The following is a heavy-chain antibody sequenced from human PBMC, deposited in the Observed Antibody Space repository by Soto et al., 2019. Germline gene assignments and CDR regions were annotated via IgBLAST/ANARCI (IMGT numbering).Heavy chain of an antibody. Sequence: ASVKVSCKASGYTFTSYGISWVRQAPGQGLEWMGWISAYNGNTNYAQKLQGRVTMTTDTSTSTAYMELRSLRSDDTAVYYCARGKAYSGSRHEIDAFDMWGQGTMVTVSS. J-gene: IGHJ3*02. CDR2: ISAYNGNT. V-gene: IGHV1-18*01. CDR1: GYTFTSYG. CDR3: ARGKAYSGSRHEIDAFDM. D-gene: IGHD1-26*01.